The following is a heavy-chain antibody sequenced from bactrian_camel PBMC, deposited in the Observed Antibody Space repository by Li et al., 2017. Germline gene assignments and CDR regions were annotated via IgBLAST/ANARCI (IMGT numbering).Heavy chain of an antibody. CDR2: IYTSDGTA. CDR3: AADQIRWYGFHEAPLSSFAR. CDR1: SFRANC. J-gene: IGHJ4*01. Sequence: HVQLVESGGGSVQAGGSLRLSCTATSFRANCMGWFRQAPGKEREGVAYIYTSDGTARYADSVKGRFTISQGADKNTVHLQMDNLQSEDTAVYYCAADQIRWYGFHEAPLSSFARWGRGTQVTVS. V-gene: IGHV3S63*01. D-gene: IGHD1*01.